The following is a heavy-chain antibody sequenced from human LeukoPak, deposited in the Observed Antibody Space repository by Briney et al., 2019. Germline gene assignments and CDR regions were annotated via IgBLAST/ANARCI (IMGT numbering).Heavy chain of an antibody. CDR2: IYYSGST. J-gene: IGHJ4*02. CDR3: ARATLHGPWELLRGVFDY. D-gene: IGHD1-26*01. V-gene: IGHV4-39*07. CDR1: GGSISSSSYY. Sequence: KPSETLSLTCTVSGGSISSSSYYWGWIRQPPGKGLEWIGSIYYSGSTYYNPSLKSRVTISVDASKNQFSLKLSSVTAADTAVYYCARATLHGPWELLRGVFDYWGQGTLVTVSS.